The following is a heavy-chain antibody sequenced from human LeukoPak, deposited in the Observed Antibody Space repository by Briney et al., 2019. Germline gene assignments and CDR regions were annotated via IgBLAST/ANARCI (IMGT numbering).Heavy chain of an antibody. CDR3: ARDFDAFDI. Sequence: PGGSLRLSCAASGFTFSRDWMTWVRQAPGKGLEWVANIKHDGSKKYYVDSVKGRFTISTDTAKNSLYLQMDSLRAEDTAVYYCARDFDAFDIWGQGTMVTVSS. J-gene: IGHJ3*02. CDR2: IKHDGSKK. V-gene: IGHV3-7*01. CDR1: GFTFSRDW.